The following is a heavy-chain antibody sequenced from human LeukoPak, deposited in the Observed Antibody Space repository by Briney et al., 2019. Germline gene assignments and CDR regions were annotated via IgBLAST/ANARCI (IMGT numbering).Heavy chain of an antibody. CDR3: ANQVIPVDY. V-gene: IGHV3-7*01. CDR1: GFTFSSYA. J-gene: IGHJ4*02. D-gene: IGHD2-2*01. Sequence: PGRSLRLSCAASGFTFSSYAMHWVRQAPGKGLEWVANIKYDGSEKYYVDSVKGRFTISRDNAKNSLYLQMNSLRAEDTAVYYCANQVIPVDYWGQGTLVTVSS. CDR2: IKYDGSEK.